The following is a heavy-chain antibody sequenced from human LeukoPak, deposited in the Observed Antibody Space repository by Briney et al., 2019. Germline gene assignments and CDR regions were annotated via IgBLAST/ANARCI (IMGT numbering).Heavy chain of an antibody. CDR2: INPNSGGT. CDR3: ARDNYRAAAGNWFDP. Sequence: ASVKVSCKASGYTSTGYYMHWVRQAPGQGLEWMGRINPNSGGTNYAQKFQGRVTMTRDTSISTAYMELSRLRSDDTAVYYCARDNYRAAAGNWFDPWGQGTLVTVSS. D-gene: IGHD6-13*01. CDR1: GYTSTGYY. J-gene: IGHJ5*02. V-gene: IGHV1-2*06.